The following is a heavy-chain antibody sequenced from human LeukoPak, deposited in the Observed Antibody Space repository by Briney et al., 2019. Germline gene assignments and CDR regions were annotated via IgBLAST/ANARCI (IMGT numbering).Heavy chain of an antibody. CDR2: ISAYNGNT. V-gene: IGHV1-18*01. CDR3: ARDQASMIVVVPFDY. CDR1: GYTFTSYG. J-gene: IGHJ4*02. D-gene: IGHD3-22*01. Sequence: ASVKVSCKASGYTFTSYGISWVRQAPGQGLEWMGWISAYNGNTNYAQKLQGRVTMTTDTSTSTAYMELRSLRSDDTAVYYCARDQASMIVVVPFDYWGQGTLVTVSS.